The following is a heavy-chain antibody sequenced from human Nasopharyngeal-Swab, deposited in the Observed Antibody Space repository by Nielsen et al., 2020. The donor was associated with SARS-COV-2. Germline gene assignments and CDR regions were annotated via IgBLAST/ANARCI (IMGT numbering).Heavy chain of an antibody. CDR2: ITNDGGTT. J-gene: IGHJ4*02. CDR1: GFTFSTYW. CDR3: ARDKDGIGPASDY. V-gene: IGHV3-74*01. Sequence: GGSLKISCAASGFTFSTYWMHWFRQTPGKGLVWVSRITNDGGTTTYADSVKGRFTISRDNARNTLYLQMNSLRAEDTAVYYCARDKDGIGPASDYWGQGTLVTVSS. D-gene: IGHD1-1*01.